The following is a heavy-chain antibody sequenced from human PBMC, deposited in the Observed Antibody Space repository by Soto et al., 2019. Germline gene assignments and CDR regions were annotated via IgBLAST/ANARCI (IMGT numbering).Heavy chain of an antibody. CDR1: GFTFSSYG. Sequence: QVQLVESGGGVVQPGRSLRLSCAASGFTFSSYGMHWVRQAPGKGLEWVTVIWYDGSNKYYADSVKGRFTISRDNSKNTLYLQMNSLRAADTAVYSCARDDCSGGRCYPDYWGQGTLVTVSS. V-gene: IGHV3-33*01. CDR2: IWYDGSNK. D-gene: IGHD2-15*01. J-gene: IGHJ4*02. CDR3: ARDDCSGGRCYPDY.